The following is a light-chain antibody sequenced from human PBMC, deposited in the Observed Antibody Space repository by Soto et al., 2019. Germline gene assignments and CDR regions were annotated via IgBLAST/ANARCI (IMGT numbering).Light chain of an antibody. J-gene: IGLJ2*01. CDR2: LNSDGSH. CDR1: SGHSNYV. CDR3: QTWDTGIRV. V-gene: IGLV4-69*01. Sequence: QLVLTQSPSASASLGASVKLTCTLSSGHSNYVIAWHQQQPEKGPRYLMKLNSDGSHRKGDGIPDRFSGSSSGAERYLTISSRQSEDEADYYCQTWDTGIRVFGGGTKLTVL.